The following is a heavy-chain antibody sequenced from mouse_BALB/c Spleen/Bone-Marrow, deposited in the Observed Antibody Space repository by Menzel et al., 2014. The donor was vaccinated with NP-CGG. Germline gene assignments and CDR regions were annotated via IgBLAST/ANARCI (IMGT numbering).Heavy chain of an antibody. Sequence: VQGVESGAELMKPGASVKMSCKATGYTFSDYWIEWVKQRPGHGLEWIGEILPGSGSTNCNEKFKGKATFTVEASSNTAYMHLSSLTSEDSAVYFCARWGWSFDYWGQGTTLTVSS. CDR2: ILPGSGST. V-gene: IGHV1-9*01. CDR3: ARWGWSFDY. CDR1: GYTFSDYW. J-gene: IGHJ2*01. D-gene: IGHD2-3*01.